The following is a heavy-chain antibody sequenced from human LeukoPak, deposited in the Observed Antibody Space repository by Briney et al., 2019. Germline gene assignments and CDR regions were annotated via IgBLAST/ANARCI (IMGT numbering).Heavy chain of an antibody. CDR3: VRASADSGGAFDV. Sequence: SETLSLTCTVSGASINKDYWAWIRQPPGRGLEWIGYVIDSDFNEANGDITNYNPSLETRVTTSRDTPKNQFSLKLSSMTAADTAIYYCVRASADSGGAFDVWGHGTVVTISS. J-gene: IGHJ3*01. V-gene: IGHV4-59*01. D-gene: IGHD2-15*01. CDR2: VIDSDFNEANGDIT. CDR1: GASINKDY.